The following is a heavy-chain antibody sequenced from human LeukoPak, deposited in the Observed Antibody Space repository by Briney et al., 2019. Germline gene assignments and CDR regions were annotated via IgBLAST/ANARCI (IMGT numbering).Heavy chain of an antibody. V-gene: IGHV4-34*01. CDR2: INHSGST. CDR3: ARVEQWLPTQGYYFDY. CDR1: GGSFSGYY. J-gene: IGHJ4*02. Sequence: SETLSLTCAVYGGSFSGYYWSWIRQPPGKGLEWIGEINHSGSTNYNPSLKSRVTISVDTSKNQFSLKLSSVTAADTAVYYCARVEQWLPTQGYYFDYWGQGTLVTVSS. D-gene: IGHD6-19*01.